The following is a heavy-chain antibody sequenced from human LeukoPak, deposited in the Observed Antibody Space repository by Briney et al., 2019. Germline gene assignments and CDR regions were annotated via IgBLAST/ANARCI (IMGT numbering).Heavy chain of an antibody. D-gene: IGHD2-21*01. Sequence: PGGSLRLSCAASGFTFSSYWMSWVRQAPGKGLEWVANIKYDGSEIYSVDSVKGRFTTSRDNAKNSLYLQMNSLRADDTAVYYCARHIPIIYYFDYWGQGTLVTVSP. CDR1: GFTFSSYW. CDR3: ARHIPIIYYFDY. CDR2: IKYDGSEI. J-gene: IGHJ4*02. V-gene: IGHV3-7*05.